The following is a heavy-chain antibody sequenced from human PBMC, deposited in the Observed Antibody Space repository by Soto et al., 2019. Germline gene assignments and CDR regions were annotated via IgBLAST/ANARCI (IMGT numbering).Heavy chain of an antibody. CDR2: ISSSSSYT. CDR1: GFTFSDYY. CDR3: ASLKGAIYGMDV. Sequence: GGSLRLSCAASGFTFSDYYMSWIRQAPGKGLEWVSYISSSSSYTNYADSVKGRFTISRDNAKNSLYLQMNSLRAEDTAVYYCASLKGAIYGMDVWGPGTTVTVSS. D-gene: IGHD1-26*01. V-gene: IGHV3-11*06. J-gene: IGHJ6*02.